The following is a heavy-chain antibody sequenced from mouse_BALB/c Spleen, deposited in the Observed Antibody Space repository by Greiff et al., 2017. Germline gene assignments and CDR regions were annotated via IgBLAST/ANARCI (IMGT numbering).Heavy chain of an antibody. J-gene: IGHJ3*01. CDR2: IYPGGGYT. Sequence: QVQLKQSGAELVRPGTSVKISCTASGYTFTNYWLGWVKQRPGHGLEWIGDIYPGGGYTNYNEKFKGQVTLSADTSTSTAYMQLSSLTSEDTAVYFGAINYGYGESFAYGGQGTLVTVSA. CDR1: GYTFTNYW. D-gene: IGHD2-14*01. V-gene: IGHV1-63*02. CDR3: AINYGYGESFAY.